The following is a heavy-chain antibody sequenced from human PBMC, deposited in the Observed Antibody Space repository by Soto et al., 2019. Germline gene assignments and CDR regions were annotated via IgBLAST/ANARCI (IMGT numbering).Heavy chain of an antibody. CDR1: GYTFTSYA. Sequence: ASVKVSCKASGYTFTSYAMHWVRQAPGQRLEWMGWINAGNGNTKYSQKFQGRVTITRDTSASTAYMELSSLRSEDTAVYYCARDRSREGESPSHFDYWGQGTLVTVSS. D-gene: IGHD3-16*01. CDR2: INAGNGNT. CDR3: ARDRSREGESPSHFDY. V-gene: IGHV1-3*01. J-gene: IGHJ4*02.